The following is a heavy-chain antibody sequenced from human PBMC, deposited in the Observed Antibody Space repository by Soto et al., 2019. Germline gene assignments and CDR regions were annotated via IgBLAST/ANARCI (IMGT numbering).Heavy chain of an antibody. J-gene: IGHJ3*02. D-gene: IGHD3-22*01. V-gene: IGHV3-20*04. CDR2: INWNGGST. Sequence: GGSLRLSCAASGFTFDDYGMSWVRQAPGKGLEWVSGINWNGGSTGYADSVKGRFTISRDNAKNSLYLQMNSLRAEDTALYYCARGISGYYYAGAFDIWGQGTMVTVSS. CDR3: ARGISGYYYAGAFDI. CDR1: GFTFDDYG.